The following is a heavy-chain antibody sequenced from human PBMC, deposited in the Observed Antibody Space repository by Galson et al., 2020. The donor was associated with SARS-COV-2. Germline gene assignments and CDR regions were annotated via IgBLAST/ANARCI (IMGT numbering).Heavy chain of an antibody. D-gene: IGHD3-10*01. Sequence: ASVKVSCKASGYTFTAYYMHWVRQAPGQGLEWMGWINPNSGDTNYAQKFQGRVTMTMTRDTSINTAYMELASLRSDDTAVYYCARDWYYYGSGSAYYFDYWGQGTLVTVSS. CDR1: GYTFTAYY. J-gene: IGHJ4*02. V-gene: IGHV1-2*02. CDR2: INPNSGDT. CDR3: ARDWYYYGSGSAYYFDY.